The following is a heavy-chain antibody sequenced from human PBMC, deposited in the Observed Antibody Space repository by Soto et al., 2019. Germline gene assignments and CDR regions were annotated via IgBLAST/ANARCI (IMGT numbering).Heavy chain of an antibody. J-gene: IGHJ4*02. V-gene: IGHV3-15*01. CDR2: IKSEPQSGTT. CDR1: GLTFSKVW. D-gene: IGHD6-13*01. CDR3: TTGQQPHFDW. Sequence: GGSLRLSCVASGLTFSKVWMTWVRQAPGKGLEWVGRIKSEPQSGTTDYAAPVTGRFTISRDDSKNTLYLQMNSLKTEDTAVYYCTTGQQPHFDWWGLGTLVTVPP.